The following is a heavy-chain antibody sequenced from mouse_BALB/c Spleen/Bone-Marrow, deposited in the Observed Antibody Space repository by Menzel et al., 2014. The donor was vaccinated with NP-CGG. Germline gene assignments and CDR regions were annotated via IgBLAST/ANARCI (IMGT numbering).Heavy chain of an antibody. D-gene: IGHD2-4*01. J-gene: IGHJ2*01. CDR2: IDPEDGNT. CDR3: ARITTY. Sequence: EVKLVESGAELVRPGALVKLSCKASGFNIKDYYMHWVKQRPEQGLEWIGWIDPEDGNTIYDPKFPGKARITADTSSNTAYLQLSSLSSEDTAVYYCARITTYWGQGTTLTVSS. CDR1: GFNIKDYY. V-gene: IGHV14-1*02.